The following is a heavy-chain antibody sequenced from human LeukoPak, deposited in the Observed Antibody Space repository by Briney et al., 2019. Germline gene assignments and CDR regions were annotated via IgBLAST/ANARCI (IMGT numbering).Heavy chain of an antibody. D-gene: IGHD6-13*01. V-gene: IGHV1-2*02. CDR2: INPNSGGT. CDR3: AKARRISPAGTDWLDP. Sequence: ASVNVSCKASGYSFTSYYIHGVRQAPGQGLEWMGWINPNSGGTKYAQTFQGRVTLTRDTSVTTAYMELSSLRSDDTAVYYCAKARRISPAGTDWLDPWGQGTLVTVSS. J-gene: IGHJ5*02. CDR1: GYSFTSYY.